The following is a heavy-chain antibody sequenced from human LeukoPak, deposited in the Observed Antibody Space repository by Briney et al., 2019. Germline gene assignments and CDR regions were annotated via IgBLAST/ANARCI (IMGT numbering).Heavy chain of an antibody. CDR3: AKLGDILTGYPYYFDY. D-gene: IGHD3-9*01. Sequence: PGGSLRLSCAASGFTFSSDAMSWVRQAPGKGLEWVSGISGSGGNTYYADSVKGRFTISRGNSKNTLYLQMNSLRAEDTAVYYCAKLGDILTGYPYYFDYWGQGTLVTVSS. V-gene: IGHV3-23*01. J-gene: IGHJ4*02. CDR1: GFTFSSDA. CDR2: ISGSGGNT.